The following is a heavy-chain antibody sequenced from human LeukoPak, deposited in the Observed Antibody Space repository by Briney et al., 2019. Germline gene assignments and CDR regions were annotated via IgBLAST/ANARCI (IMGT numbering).Heavy chain of an antibody. D-gene: IGHD6-13*01. V-gene: IGHV3-23*01. CDR2: ISGSGGST. J-gene: IGHJ4*02. CDR1: GFTFSSYA. CDR3: AKDAPPPSSSWYFSNHHQYFDY. Sequence: PGGSLRLSCAASGFTFSSYAMSWVRQAPGKGLEWVSAISGSGGSTYYADSVKGRFTISRDNSKNTLYLQMNSLRAEDTAVYYCAKDAPPPSSSWYFSNHHQYFDYWGQGTLVTVSS.